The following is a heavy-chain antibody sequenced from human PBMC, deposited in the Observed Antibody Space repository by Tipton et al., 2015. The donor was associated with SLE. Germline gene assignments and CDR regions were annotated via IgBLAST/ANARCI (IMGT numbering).Heavy chain of an antibody. D-gene: IGHD5-12*01. CDR1: GGSISTYY. CDR2: IYDSGST. CDR3: ARVRARGYSGYDSYYYYMDV. V-gene: IGHV4-59*12. Sequence: TLSLTCSVSGGSISTYYWSWIRQPPGKGLEWIGYIYDSGSTNYNPSLKGRVTISIDTSKNQFSLKLSSVTAADTAVYYCARVRARGYSGYDSYYYYMDVWGKGTTVTVSS. J-gene: IGHJ6*03.